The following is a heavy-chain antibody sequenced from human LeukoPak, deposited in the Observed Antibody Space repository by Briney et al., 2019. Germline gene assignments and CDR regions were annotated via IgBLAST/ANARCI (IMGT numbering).Heavy chain of an antibody. CDR3: ARASGYSGFQTDY. CDR1: GGSISSYY. V-gene: IGHV4-59*01. D-gene: IGHD5-12*01. CDR2: IYYSGST. Sequence: PSETLSLTCTVSGGSISSYYWSWIRQPPGKVLEWNGYIYYSGSTNYNPSLKSRVTISVDTSKNQFSLKLSSVTAADTAVYYCARASGYSGFQTDYWGQGTLVTVSS. J-gene: IGHJ4*02.